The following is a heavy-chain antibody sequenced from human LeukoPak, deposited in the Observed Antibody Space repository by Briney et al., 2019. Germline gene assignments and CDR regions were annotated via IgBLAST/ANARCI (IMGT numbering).Heavy chain of an antibody. CDR1: GLTFSGSA. V-gene: IGHV3-73*01. D-gene: IGHD6-13*01. CDR2: IRSKANSYAT. Sequence: PGGSLKLSCAASGLTFSGSAMHWVRQASGKGLEWVGRIRSKANSYATAYAASVKGRFTISRDDSKNTAYLQMNSLKTEDTAVYYCTTPGIAAASPNWFDPWGQGTLVTVSS. J-gene: IGHJ5*02. CDR3: TTPGIAAASPNWFDP.